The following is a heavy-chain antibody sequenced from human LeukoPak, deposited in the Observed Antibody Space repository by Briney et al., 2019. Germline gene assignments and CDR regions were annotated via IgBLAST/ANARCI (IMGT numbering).Heavy chain of an antibody. CDR2: TTGSGDYT. J-gene: IGHJ4*02. CDR1: GFTFSGYA. V-gene: IGHV3-23*01. CDR3: AKDGLYYDGSAHVYYFDY. Sequence: PGGSLRLSCAASGFTFSGYAMTWVRQAPGKGLEWVSSTTGSGDYTYYIDSVKGRFTISRDNSKNILYLQMNSLRGEDTALYYCAKDGLYYDGSAHVYYFDYWGQGTLVAVSS. D-gene: IGHD3-22*01.